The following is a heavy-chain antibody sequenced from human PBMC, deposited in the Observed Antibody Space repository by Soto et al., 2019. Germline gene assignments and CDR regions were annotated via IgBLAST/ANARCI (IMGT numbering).Heavy chain of an antibody. V-gene: IGHV4-31*03. CDR1: GGSTSSGGYY. CDR3: ARDLPRRYGMDV. Sequence: TLSLTCTVSGGSTSSGGYYWSWIRQHPGKGLEWIGYIYYSGSTYYNPSLKSRVTISVDTSKNQFSLKLSSVTAADTAVYYCARDLPRRYGMDVWGQGTTVTVSS. J-gene: IGHJ6*02. CDR2: IYYSGST.